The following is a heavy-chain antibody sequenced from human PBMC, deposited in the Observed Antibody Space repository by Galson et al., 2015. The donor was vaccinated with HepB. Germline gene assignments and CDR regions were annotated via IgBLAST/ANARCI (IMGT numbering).Heavy chain of an antibody. CDR2: IRSKASGGTT. V-gene: IGHV3-49*04. D-gene: IGHD3-10*01. CDR3: TSTRFGLYGMDV. CDR1: GFSFGDYA. Sequence: SLRLSCAVSGFSFGDYAMSWVRQAPGQGLEWVGLIRSKASGGTTEYAASVKGRFTISRDDSKRIAYLQMNSLKSEDTAVYYCTSTRFGLYGMDVWGQGTRVTVSS. J-gene: IGHJ6*02.